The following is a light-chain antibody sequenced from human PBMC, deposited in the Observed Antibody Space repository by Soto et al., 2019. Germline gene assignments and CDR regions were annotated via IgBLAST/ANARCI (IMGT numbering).Light chain of an antibody. CDR1: SSDVGGYNY. Sequence: QSALTQPASVSGSPGQSITISCTGTSSDVGGYNYVSWYQQHPGKAPKLMIYEVSNRPSGVSNRFSGSKSGNTASLTISGLQAEDEADYYCSSYXXXIPYVFGTGTKLTV. CDR2: EVS. J-gene: IGLJ1*01. V-gene: IGLV2-14*01. CDR3: SSYXXXIPYV.